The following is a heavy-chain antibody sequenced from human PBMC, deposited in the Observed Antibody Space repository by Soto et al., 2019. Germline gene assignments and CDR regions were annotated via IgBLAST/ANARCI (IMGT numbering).Heavy chain of an antibody. D-gene: IGHD4-17*01. J-gene: IGHJ5*02. CDR3: ARGSDYGDYGNWFDP. CDR1: GGPISSYY. V-gene: IGHV4-59*01. Sequence: PSETLSLTCTVSGGPISSYYWSWIRQPPGKGLEWIGYIYYSGSTNYNPSLKSRVTISLDTSKNQFSLKLSSVTAADTAVYYCARGSDYGDYGNWFDPWGQGTLVTVSS. CDR2: IYYSGST.